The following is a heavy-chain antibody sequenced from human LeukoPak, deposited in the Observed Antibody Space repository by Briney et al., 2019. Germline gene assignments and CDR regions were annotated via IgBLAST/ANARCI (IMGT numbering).Heavy chain of an antibody. CDR2: ISSSGSTI. J-gene: IGHJ4*02. Sequence: GGSLRLSCAASGFTFSDYYMSWIRQAPGQGLEWVAYISSSGSTIYYADSVKGRFTISRDNAKNSLYLQMNSLRAEDTAVYYCARDQVDTAMVRDPFDYWGQGTLVTVSS. V-gene: IGHV3-11*01. CDR1: GFTFSDYY. CDR3: ARDQVDTAMVRDPFDY. D-gene: IGHD5-18*01.